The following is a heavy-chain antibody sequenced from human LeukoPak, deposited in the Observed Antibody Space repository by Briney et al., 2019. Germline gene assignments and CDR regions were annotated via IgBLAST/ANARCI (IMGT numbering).Heavy chain of an antibody. CDR2: ISSSSSYI. V-gene: IGHV3-21*01. CDR3: ARVVGIAAAGTPH. Sequence: GGSLRLSCAASGFTFSSYSMNWVRHAPGKGLEWVSSISSSSSYIYCADSVKGRFPLSRDNAKNSLYLQINSQRAEHTAVYYCARVVGIAAAGTPHWGQGTLVTVSS. D-gene: IGHD6-13*01. J-gene: IGHJ4*02. CDR1: GFTFSSYS.